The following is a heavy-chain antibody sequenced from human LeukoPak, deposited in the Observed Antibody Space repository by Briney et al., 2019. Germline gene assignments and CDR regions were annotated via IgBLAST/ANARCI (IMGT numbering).Heavy chain of an antibody. Sequence: GGSLRLSCAASGFTFANAWMSWVRQAPGKGLEWVGRIKRKTDGGATDYAAPVKGRFTISRDDSKNTLYLQMNSLKTEDTAVYYCTTNHYSGSYWGFDYWGQGTLVTVSS. CDR3: TTNHYSGSYWGFDY. J-gene: IGHJ4*02. V-gene: IGHV3-15*01. CDR2: IKRKTDGGAT. CDR1: GFTFANAW. D-gene: IGHD1-26*01.